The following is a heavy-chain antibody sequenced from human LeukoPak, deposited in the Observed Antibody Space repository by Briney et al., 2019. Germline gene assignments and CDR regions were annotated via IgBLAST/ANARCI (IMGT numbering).Heavy chain of an antibody. Sequence: PSETLSLTCTVSGGSITNYHWSWIRQSPGKGLEWIGYISYSGSTHYNASLKSRVTISLDTSENQFSLELSSVTAADTAVYYCARHANYYGSGSYLNWFDLWGQGTRVTVSS. V-gene: IGHV4-59*08. D-gene: IGHD3-10*01. CDR1: GGSITNYH. CDR3: ARHANYYGSGSYLNWFDL. J-gene: IGHJ5*02. CDR2: ISYSGST.